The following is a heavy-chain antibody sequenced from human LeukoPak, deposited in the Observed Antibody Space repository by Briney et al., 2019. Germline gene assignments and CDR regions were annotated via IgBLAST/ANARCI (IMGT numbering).Heavy chain of an antibody. CDR1: GYSFTSYS. CDR3: ARHPQEAVVVVAATRGWFDP. D-gene: IGHD2-15*01. V-gene: IGHV5-51*01. CDR2: IYPGDSDT. Sequence: GESLKISCKGSGYSFTSYSIGWVRQMPGKGLEWMGIIYPGDSDTRYSPSFQGQVTISADKSISTAYLQWSSLKASDTAMYYCARHPQEAVVVVAATRGWFDPWGQGTLVTVSS. J-gene: IGHJ5*02.